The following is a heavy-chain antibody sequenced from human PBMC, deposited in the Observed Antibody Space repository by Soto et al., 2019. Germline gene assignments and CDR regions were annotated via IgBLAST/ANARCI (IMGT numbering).Heavy chain of an antibody. D-gene: IGHD1-7*01. V-gene: IGHV4-4*02. CDR2: IYRTGST. CDR3: ASRDPGTSVDY. Sequence: PSETLSLTSAVSGGSFTSNNWWTWVRQPPGQGLEWIGEIYRTGSTNYNPPLKSRVTISLDKSENQFSLKVTSLTAADTAVYYCASRDPGTSVDYWGQGTLVTVSS. CDR1: GGSFTSNNW. J-gene: IGHJ4*02.